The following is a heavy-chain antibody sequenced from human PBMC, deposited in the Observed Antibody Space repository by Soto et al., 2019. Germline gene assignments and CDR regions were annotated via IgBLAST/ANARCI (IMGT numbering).Heavy chain of an antibody. D-gene: IGHD6-13*01. CDR3: ARVGYSSTN. CDR2: INSGDGNT. V-gene: IGHV1-3*01. CDR1: GYIFTNYA. Sequence: ASVKVSCKTSGYIFTNYAIHWLRQAPGQRLEWMGWINSGDGNTKYSQKFQGRVTITRDTSASTAYMELSSLRPEDMAVYYCARVGYSSTNWGQGTLVTVSS. J-gene: IGHJ4*02.